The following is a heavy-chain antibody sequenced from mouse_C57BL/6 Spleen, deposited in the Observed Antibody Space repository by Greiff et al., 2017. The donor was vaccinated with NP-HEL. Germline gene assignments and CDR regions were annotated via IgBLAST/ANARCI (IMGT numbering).Heavy chain of an antibody. CDR1: GFNIKDDY. Sequence: EVQLQQSGAELVRPGASVKLSCTASGFNIKDDYMHWVKQRPEQGLEWIGWIDPENGDTEYASKFQGKATITADTSSNTAYLQLSSLTSEDTAVYYCTHGNSRIYAMDYWGQGTSVTVSS. V-gene: IGHV14-4*01. CDR2: IDPENGDT. CDR3: THGNSRIYAMDY. J-gene: IGHJ4*01. D-gene: IGHD2-1*01.